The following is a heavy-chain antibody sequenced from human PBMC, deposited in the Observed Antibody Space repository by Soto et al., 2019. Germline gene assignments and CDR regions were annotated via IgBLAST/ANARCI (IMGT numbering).Heavy chain of an antibody. D-gene: IGHD6-19*01. CDR2: TYPGDSDT. J-gene: IGHJ5*02. CDR3: ARLFGSGWSGFHP. V-gene: IGHV5-51*01. CDR1: GYSFTTSW. Sequence: GESLKISCKGSGYSFTTSWIGWVRQLPGRGLEWMGITYPGDSDTRYSPSFQGQVTISADKSISTAYLQWSSLKASDTAIYYCARLFGSGWSGFHPWGQGTLVTVSS.